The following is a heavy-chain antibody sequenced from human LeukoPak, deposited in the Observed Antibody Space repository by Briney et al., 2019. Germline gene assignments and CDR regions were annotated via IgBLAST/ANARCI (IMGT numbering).Heavy chain of an antibody. CDR1: GFTFSSYS. CDR2: ISSSSSYI. D-gene: IGHD3-3*01. J-gene: IGHJ4*02. CDR3: ARAPTVYDFWSGYSHFDY. Sequence: GGSLRLSCAASGFTFSSYSMNWVRQAPGKGLEWVSSISSSSSYIYYADSVKGRFTISRDNAKNSLSLQMNSLRAEDTAVYYCARAPTVYDFWSGYSHFDYWGQGTLVTVSS. V-gene: IGHV3-21*01.